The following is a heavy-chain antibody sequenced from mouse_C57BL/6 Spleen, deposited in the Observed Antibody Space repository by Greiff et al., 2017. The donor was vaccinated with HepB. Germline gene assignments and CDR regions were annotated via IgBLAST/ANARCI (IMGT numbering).Heavy chain of an antibody. CDR1: GFSLTSYG. CDR3: AKGRSGYTGLAMDY. D-gene: IGHD3-2*02. Sequence: VKLVESGPGLVAPSQSLSITCTVSGFSLTSYGVSWVRQPPGKGLEWLGVIWGDGSKNYHSALISRLSISKDNSKSQVFLKLNSLQNDDTATYYCAKGRSGYTGLAMDYWGQGTSGTVAS. CDR2: IWGDGSK. J-gene: IGHJ4*01. V-gene: IGHV2-3*01.